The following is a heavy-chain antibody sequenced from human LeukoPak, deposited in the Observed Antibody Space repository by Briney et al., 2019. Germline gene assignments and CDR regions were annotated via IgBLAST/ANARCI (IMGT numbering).Heavy chain of an antibody. CDR2: INVSGGRS. Sequence: GGSLRLSCAASGFAFRNFAMSWVRQAPGKGLEWVSAINVSGGRSYYADSVKGRFTISRDNSKNTLYLQMNSLSTEDTAVYYCAKTTTGYSSGRYPGWPVDYWGQGTLVTVSS. V-gene: IGHV3-23*01. D-gene: IGHD6-19*01. CDR3: AKTTTGYSSGRYPGWPVDY. J-gene: IGHJ4*02. CDR1: GFAFRNFA.